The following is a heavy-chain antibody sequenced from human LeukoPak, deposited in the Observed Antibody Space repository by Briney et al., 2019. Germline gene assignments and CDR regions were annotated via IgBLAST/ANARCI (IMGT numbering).Heavy chain of an antibody. D-gene: IGHD2-15*01. J-gene: IGHJ4*02. CDR3: ARVPLGYCSGGSCYPYFDY. V-gene: IGHV1-3*01. Sequence: GASVRVSCKASGYTFTSYAMHWVRQAPGQRLEWMGWINAGNGNTKYSQKFQGRVTITRDTSASTAYMELSSLRSEDTAVYYCARVPLGYCSGGSCYPYFDYWGQGTLVTVSS. CDR1: GYTFTSYA. CDR2: INAGNGNT.